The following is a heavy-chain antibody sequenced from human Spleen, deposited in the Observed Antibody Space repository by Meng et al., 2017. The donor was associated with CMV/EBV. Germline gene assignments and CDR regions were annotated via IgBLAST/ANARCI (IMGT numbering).Heavy chain of an antibody. J-gene: IGHJ3*02. V-gene: IGHV1-46*01. CDR2: INPSGGST. CDR1: GYTFTSYY. Sequence: ASVKVSCKASGYTFTSYYMHWVRQAPGQGLEWMGIINPSGGSTSYAQKFQGRVTMTRDTSTRTVYMELSSLRSEDTAVYYCARGDRDCRSFFGAFDIWGQGTMVTVSS. D-gene: IGHD2-15*01. CDR3: ARGDRDCRSFFGAFDI.